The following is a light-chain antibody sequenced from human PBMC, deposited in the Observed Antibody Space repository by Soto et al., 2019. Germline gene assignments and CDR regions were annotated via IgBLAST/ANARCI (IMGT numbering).Light chain of an antibody. J-gene: IGLJ2*01. CDR2: DVT. CDR3: CSYAGTYNLI. CDR1: SGDVGGYNY. Sequence: QSALTQPRSVSGSPGQSVTISCTGSSGDVGGYNYVSWYQQYPGKVPKIVIYDVTKRPSGVPDRFSASKSGNTASLTISGLQAEDEADYYCCSYAGTYNLIFGGGTKVTV. V-gene: IGLV2-11*01.